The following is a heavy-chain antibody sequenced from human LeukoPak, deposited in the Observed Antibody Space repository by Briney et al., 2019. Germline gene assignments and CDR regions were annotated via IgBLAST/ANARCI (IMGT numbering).Heavy chain of an antibody. V-gene: IGHV1-58*02. CDR3: AADGEGDLDAFDI. CDR1: GFTFTSSA. CDR2: IVVGSGNT. J-gene: IGHJ3*02. Sequence: ASVKVSCKASGFTFTSSAMQWVRQARGQRLEWIGWIVVGSGNTNYAQKFQERVTITRDMSTSTAYMELSSLRSEDTAVYHCAADGEGDLDAFDIWGQGTMVTVSS. D-gene: IGHD2-21*02.